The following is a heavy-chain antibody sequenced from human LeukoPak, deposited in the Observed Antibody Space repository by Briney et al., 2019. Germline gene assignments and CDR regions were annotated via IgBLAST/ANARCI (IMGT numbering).Heavy chain of an antibody. CDR1: GFTFSSYE. CDR2: ISSSGTTI. J-gene: IGHJ4*02. V-gene: IGHV3-48*03. D-gene: IGHD6-13*01. Sequence: GGSLRLSCSASGFTFSSYEMNWVRQAPGKGLEWVSYISSSGTTIYYADSVKGRFTISRDNAKNSLYLQMNSLRAEDTAVYYCAIGLFEEQQPYWGQGTLVTVSS. CDR3: AIGLFEEQQPY.